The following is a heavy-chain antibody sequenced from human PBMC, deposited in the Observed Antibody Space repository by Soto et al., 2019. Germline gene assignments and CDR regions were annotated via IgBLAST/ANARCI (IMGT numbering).Heavy chain of an antibody. CDR2: ISAYNGDT. CDR3: ARDGYDFWSGYYRRNYYMDV. D-gene: IGHD3-3*01. J-gene: IGHJ6*03. Sequence: ASVKVSCKASGYTFTSYGISWVRQAPGQGLEWMGWISAYNGDTNYAQKLQSRVTMTIDTSTSTAYMELRSLRSDDTAVYYCARDGYDFWSGYYRRNYYMDVWGKGTTVTVSS. V-gene: IGHV1-18*01. CDR1: GYTFTSYG.